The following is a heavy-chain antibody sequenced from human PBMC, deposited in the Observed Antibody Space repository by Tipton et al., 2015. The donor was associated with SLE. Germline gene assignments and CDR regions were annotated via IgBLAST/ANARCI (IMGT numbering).Heavy chain of an antibody. CDR3: ARGPDRHKGQYFQH. CDR2: IYYSGST. J-gene: IGHJ1*01. CDR1: GGSISSSSYY. V-gene: IGHV4-39*07. D-gene: IGHD1-14*01. Sequence: TLSLTCAVSGGSISSSSYYWGWIRQPPGKGLEWIGSIYYSGSTYYNPSLKSRVTISVDTSKNQFSLKLSSVTAADTAVYYCARGPDRHKGQYFQHWGQGTLVTVSS.